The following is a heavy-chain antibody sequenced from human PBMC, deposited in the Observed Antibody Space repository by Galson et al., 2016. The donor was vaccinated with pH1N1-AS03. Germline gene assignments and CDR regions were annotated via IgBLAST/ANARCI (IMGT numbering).Heavy chain of an antibody. D-gene: IGHD3-16*01. V-gene: IGHV3-23*01. CDR2: VSGSGFGT. Sequence: SLRLSCATSGFTFTKSAMSWVRQAPGKGLEWVSSVSGSGFGTFYSDSVKGRFTISRDNFKNTLYLQMNSLRADDSAVYFCATRKGDYDGPEEWGQGTLVTVSS. CDR1: GFTFTKSA. CDR3: ATRKGDYDGPEE. J-gene: IGHJ4*02.